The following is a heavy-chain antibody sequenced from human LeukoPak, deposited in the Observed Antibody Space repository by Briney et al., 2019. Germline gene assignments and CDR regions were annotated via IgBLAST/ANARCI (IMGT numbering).Heavy chain of an antibody. CDR3: AATLRRIGGDWFDP. J-gene: IGHJ5*02. CDR1: DGSINSYY. D-gene: IGHD4-17*01. CDR2: IYSDGTT. Sequence: LETLSLTCTVSDGSINSYYWSWIRQPAGKGLEWIGRIYSDGTTNYNPSLKSRVTMSVDTSKNQFSLRLTSVTAADTAVYYCAATLRRIGGDWFDPWGQGTLVTVSS. V-gene: IGHV4-4*07.